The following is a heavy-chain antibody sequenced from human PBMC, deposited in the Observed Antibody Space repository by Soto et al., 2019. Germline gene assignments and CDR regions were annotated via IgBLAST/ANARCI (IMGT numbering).Heavy chain of an antibody. CDR2: IWYDGSNK. CDR3: ARDWGSIQASQNVVTYYFDY. J-gene: IGHJ4*02. V-gene: IGHV3-33*01. Sequence: HPGGSLRLSCAASGFTFSSYGMHWVRQAPGKGLEWVAVIWYDGSNKYYADSVKGRFTISRDNSKNTLYLQMNSLRAEDTAVYYCARDWGSIQASQNVVTYYFDYWGQGTLVTVSS. D-gene: IGHD3-16*01. CDR1: GFTFSSYG.